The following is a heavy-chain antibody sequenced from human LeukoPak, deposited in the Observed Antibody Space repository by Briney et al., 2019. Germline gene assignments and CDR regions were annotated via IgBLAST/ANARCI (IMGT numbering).Heavy chain of an antibody. J-gene: IGHJ3*02. CDR3: VTDRHRHGRGAFDI. CDR2: ISFDGSNK. D-gene: IGHD1-14*01. Sequence: GGSLRLSCAASGFTFRSCGMHWVRQAPGKGLEWVAVISFDGSNKYYADSVQGRITISRDNSKSTLYLQMNSLRAEDTAVYYCVTDRHRHGRGAFDIWGQGTMVTVSS. V-gene: IGHV3-30*03. CDR1: GFTFRSCG.